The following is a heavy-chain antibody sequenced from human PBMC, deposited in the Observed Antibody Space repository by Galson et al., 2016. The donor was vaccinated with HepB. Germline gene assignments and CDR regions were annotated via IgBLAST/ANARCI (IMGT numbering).Heavy chain of an antibody. V-gene: IGHV3-7*01. Sequence: SLRLSCAASGFTFSVYWMTWVRQAPGKGLEWVANIKPDGSGTYCVDSVKGRFTFSRDNAKNSLFLQMSSLRVDDTAVYHCARVSHLAGSGTYDYWGQGSLVTVSS. D-gene: IGHD3-10*01. CDR3: ARVSHLAGSGTYDY. J-gene: IGHJ4*02. CDR2: IKPDGSGT. CDR1: GFTFSVYW.